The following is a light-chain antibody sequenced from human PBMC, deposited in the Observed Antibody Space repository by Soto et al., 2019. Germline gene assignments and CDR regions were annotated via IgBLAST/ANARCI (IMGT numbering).Light chain of an antibody. CDR1: QGITND. CDR2: DAS. Sequence: AIQMTQSPSSLSASVGDRVSITCRASQGITNDLGWYQQKPGKALTLLIYDASRLQSGVPSRFSGSGSGTDFTLTISNLQPEDFATYYCLQDYNYPRTFGQGTRLEIK. V-gene: IGKV1-6*01. J-gene: IGKJ2*01. CDR3: LQDYNYPRT.